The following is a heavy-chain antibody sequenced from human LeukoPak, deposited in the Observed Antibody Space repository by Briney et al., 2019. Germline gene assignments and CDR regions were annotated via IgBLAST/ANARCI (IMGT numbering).Heavy chain of an antibody. Sequence: SSETLSLTCAVYGGSFSGYYWSWIRQPPGKGLEWIGEINHSGSTNYNPSLKSRVTISVDTSKNQFSLKLSSVTAADTAVYYCARGHVSYFDYWGQGTLVTVSS. CDR2: INHSGST. CDR1: GGSFSGYY. CDR3: ARGHVSYFDY. V-gene: IGHV4-34*01. J-gene: IGHJ4*02.